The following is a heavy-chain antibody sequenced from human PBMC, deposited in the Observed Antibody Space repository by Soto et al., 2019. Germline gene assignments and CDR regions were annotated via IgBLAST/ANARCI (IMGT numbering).Heavy chain of an antibody. J-gene: IGHJ5*02. CDR2: ISTYNGDT. CDR3: ARKSSSSSWFDP. D-gene: IGHD6-6*01. V-gene: IGHV1-18*01. Sequence: GASVKVSCKASGYTFFTYGITWLRQAPGQGLEWMGWISTYNGDTDYVQKLQGRVTMTTDTSTRTAYMELRSLTSDDTAMYYCARKSSSSSWFDPWGQGTLVTVSS. CDR1: GYTFFTYG.